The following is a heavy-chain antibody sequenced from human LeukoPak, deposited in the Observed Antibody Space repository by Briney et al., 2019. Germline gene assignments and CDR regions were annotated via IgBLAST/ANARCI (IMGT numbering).Heavy chain of an antibody. CDR1: GFTFSSYS. J-gene: IGHJ6*03. D-gene: IGHD1-26*01. CDR3: AIGRGGGSYYMDV. V-gene: IGHV3-21*01. CDR2: ISSSSSYI. Sequence: GGSLRLSCAASGFTFSSYSMNWVRQAPGKGLEWVSSISSSSSYIYYADSVKGRFTISRDNAKNSLYLQMNSLRAEDTAVYYCAIGRGGGSYYMDVWGKGTTVTVSS.